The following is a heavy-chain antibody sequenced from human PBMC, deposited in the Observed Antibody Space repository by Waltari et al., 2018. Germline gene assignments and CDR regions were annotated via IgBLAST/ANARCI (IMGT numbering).Heavy chain of an antibody. D-gene: IGHD3-10*01. J-gene: IGHJ3*02. CDR2: IYWNDDK. Sequence: QITLKESGPTLVKPTQTLTLTYTFSGFSLSTSGVGVGWIRPPPGKALESLALIYWNDDKRYSPSLKSRLTITKDTSKNQVVLTMTNMDPVDTATYYCAHTAESRGAMENAFDIWGQGTMVTVSS. CDR1: GFSLSTSGVG. CDR3: AHTAESRGAMENAFDI. V-gene: IGHV2-5*01.